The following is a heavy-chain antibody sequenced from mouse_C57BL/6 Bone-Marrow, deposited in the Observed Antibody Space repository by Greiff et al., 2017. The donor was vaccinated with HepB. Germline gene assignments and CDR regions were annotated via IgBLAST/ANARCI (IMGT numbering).Heavy chain of an antibody. J-gene: IGHJ1*03. CDR2: IYPSDSET. CDR1: GYTFTSYW. D-gene: IGHD2-4*01. V-gene: IGHV1-61*01. Sequence: VQLQQPGAELVRPGSSVKLSCKASGYTFTSYWMDWVKQRPGQGLEWIGNIYPSDSETHYNQKFKDKATLTVDKSSSTAYMQLSSLTSEDSAVYDCARRYYDYHWYFDVWGKGTTVTDSS. CDR3: ARRYYDYHWYFDV.